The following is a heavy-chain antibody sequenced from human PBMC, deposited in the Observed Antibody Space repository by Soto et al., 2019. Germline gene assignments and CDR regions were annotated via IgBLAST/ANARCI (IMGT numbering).Heavy chain of an antibody. V-gene: IGHV3-15*01. CDR2: IKSKTDGGTT. CDR3: TTGGAFRYYYYYMDV. Sequence: GGSLRLSCAASGFTFSNAWMSWVRQAPGKGLEWVGRIKSKTDGGTTDYAAPVKGRFTISRDDSKNTLYLQMNSLKTEDTAVYYCTTGGAFRYYYYYMDVWGKGTTVTVSS. D-gene: IGHD1-26*01. CDR1: GFTFSNAW. J-gene: IGHJ6*03.